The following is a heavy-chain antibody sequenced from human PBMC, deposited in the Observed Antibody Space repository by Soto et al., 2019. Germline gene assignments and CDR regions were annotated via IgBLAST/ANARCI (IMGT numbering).Heavy chain of an antibody. Sequence: GGSLRLSCAASGFTFSDYYMSWIRQAPGKGLEWVSYISSSGSTIYYADSVKGRFTISRDNAKNSLYLQMNSLRAEDTAVYYCARWVAATHFDAFDIWGQGTMVTVSS. CDR3: ARWVAATHFDAFDI. V-gene: IGHV3-11*01. CDR1: GFTFSDYY. CDR2: ISSSGSTI. J-gene: IGHJ3*02. D-gene: IGHD2-15*01.